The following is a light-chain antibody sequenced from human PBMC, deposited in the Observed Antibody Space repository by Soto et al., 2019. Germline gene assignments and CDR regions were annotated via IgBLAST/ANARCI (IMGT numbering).Light chain of an antibody. J-gene: IGLJ2*01. CDR2: EDS. CDR1: SSDIGSYNR. CDR3: CSYAGSDIFVV. V-gene: IGLV2-23*02. Sequence: QSALTQPASVSGSPGQSITISCTGTSSDIGSYNRVSWYQRHPGKAPKLMIYEDSQRPSGVSNRFSGSKSGNTASLTISGLQAEDEADYYCCSYAGSDIFVVFGGGTKVTV.